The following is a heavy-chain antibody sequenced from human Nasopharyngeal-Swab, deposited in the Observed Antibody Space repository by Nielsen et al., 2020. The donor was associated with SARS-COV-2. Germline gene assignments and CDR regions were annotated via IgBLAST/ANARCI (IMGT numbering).Heavy chain of an antibody. D-gene: IGHD5-18*01. Sequence: SLKISCAASGFTFDDYAMYWVRQAPGKDLEWVSGISWNSGSIGYADSVKGRFTISRDNAKNYLYLQMNSLRDEDTALYYCAKDGGYSYGSYYYYYMDVWGKGTTVTVSS. J-gene: IGHJ6*03. CDR2: ISWNSGSI. V-gene: IGHV3-9*01. CDR1: GFTFDDYA. CDR3: AKDGGYSYGSYYYYYMDV.